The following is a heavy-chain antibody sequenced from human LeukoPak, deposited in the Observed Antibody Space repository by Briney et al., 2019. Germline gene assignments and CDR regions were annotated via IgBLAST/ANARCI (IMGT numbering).Heavy chain of an antibody. Sequence: SETLSLTCTVSGGSISSGDYYWSRLRQPPGKGLEWIGYIYYSGSTYYNPSLKSRVTISVDTSKNQFSLKLSSVTAADTAVYYCAREDPGGYYYGMDVWGQGTTVTVSS. CDR2: IYYSGST. CDR3: AREDPGGYYYGMDV. V-gene: IGHV4-30-4*01. J-gene: IGHJ6*02. CDR1: GGSISSGDYY. D-gene: IGHD4-23*01.